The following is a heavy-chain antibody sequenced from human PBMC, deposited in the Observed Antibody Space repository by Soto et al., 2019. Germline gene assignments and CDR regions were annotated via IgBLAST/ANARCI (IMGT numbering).Heavy chain of an antibody. CDR3: ARVRGNWDYNSFDY. V-gene: IGHV4-38-2*01. J-gene: IGHJ4*02. D-gene: IGHD1-7*01. CDR2: IYHSGST. CDR1: GFSISSGYF. Sequence: XGTLSLTFAVSGFSISSGYFWCCIRQPPGKGPEWLGSIYHSGSTYYNPSVKGRVPISVDTSKHQFSLKLSSVTAADTAVYYCARVRGNWDYNSFDYWGQGTLVTVCS.